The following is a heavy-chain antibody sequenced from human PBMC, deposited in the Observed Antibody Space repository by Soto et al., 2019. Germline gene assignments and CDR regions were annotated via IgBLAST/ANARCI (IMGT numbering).Heavy chain of an antibody. D-gene: IGHD3-10*01. Sequence: EVQLLESGGGLVQPGGSLRLSCGVSGFTFNDFEMNWVRQAPGKGLEWLAYIDGSGTTKKYADSVRGRFTISRDNPNNSLFLQMRSLSAADTAIYYCARGFGRFNYLGQGTLVSVSS. CDR3: ARGFGRFNY. J-gene: IGHJ4*02. CDR2: IDGSGTTK. V-gene: IGHV3-48*03. CDR1: GFTFNDFE.